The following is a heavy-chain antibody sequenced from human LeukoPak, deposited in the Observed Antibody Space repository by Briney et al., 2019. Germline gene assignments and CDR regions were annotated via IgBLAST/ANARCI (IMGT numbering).Heavy chain of an antibody. J-gene: IGHJ4*02. D-gene: IGHD3-9*01. CDR1: GFTFSSYE. CDR2: ISSSGSTI. Sequence: GGSLRLSCAASGFTFSSYEMNWVRQAPGKGLEWVSYISSSGSTIYYADSVKGRFTISRDNAKNSLYLQMNSLRVEDTAVYYCAKGLYFDWWSYFDYWGQGTLVTVSS. V-gene: IGHV3-48*03. CDR3: AKGLYFDWWSYFDY.